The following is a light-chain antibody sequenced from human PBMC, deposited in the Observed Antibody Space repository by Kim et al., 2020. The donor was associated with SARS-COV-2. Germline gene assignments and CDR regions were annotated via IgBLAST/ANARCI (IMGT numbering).Light chain of an antibody. CDR3: LQNLTTPT. Sequence: DIVMTQSPDSLSVSLGERATINCKSSQTVLYSPNKKNYLAWYQQKPGQPPKLLIYWASTRESGVPDRFSGSGSGTDFTLTIRGLEAEDVGVYYCLQNLTTPTFGPGTKVDIK. V-gene: IGKV4-1*01. CDR2: WAS. J-gene: IGKJ3*01. CDR1: QTVLYSPNKKNY.